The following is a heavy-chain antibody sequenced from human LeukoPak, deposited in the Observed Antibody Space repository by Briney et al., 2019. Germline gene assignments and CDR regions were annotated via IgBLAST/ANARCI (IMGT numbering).Heavy chain of an antibody. CDR3: ARLKDGRGYYFDY. CDR1: GFTFSSYW. Sequence: PGGFLRLSCAASGFTFSSYWMSWVRQAPGKGLEWVANIKQDGSEKYYVDSVKGRFTISRDNAKNSLYLQMNSLRAEDTAVYYCARLKDGRGYYFDYWGQGTLVTVSS. J-gene: IGHJ4*02. D-gene: IGHD2-15*01. CDR2: IKQDGSEK. V-gene: IGHV3-7*01.